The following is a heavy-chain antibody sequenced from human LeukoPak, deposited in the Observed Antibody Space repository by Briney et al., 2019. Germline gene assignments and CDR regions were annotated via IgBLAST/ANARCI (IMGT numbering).Heavy chain of an antibody. J-gene: IGHJ5*02. CDR2: ISGSGGST. D-gene: IGHD3-3*01. CDR3: ARDTSPPIFGVVSPLGTNWFDP. V-gene: IGHV3-23*01. CDR1: GFTFSSYA. Sequence: GGSLRLSCAASGFTFSSYAMSWVRQAPGKGLEWVSAISGSGGSTYYADSVKGRFTISRDNSKNTLYLQMNSLRAEDTAVYYCARDTSPPIFGVVSPLGTNWFDPWGQGTLVTVSS.